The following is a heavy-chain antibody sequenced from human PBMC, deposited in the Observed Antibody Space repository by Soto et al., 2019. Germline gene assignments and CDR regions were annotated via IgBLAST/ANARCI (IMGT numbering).Heavy chain of an antibody. D-gene: IGHD5-18*01. CDR1: GGSFSGYY. J-gene: IGHJ6*03. CDR2: INHSGST. V-gene: IGHV4-34*01. Sequence: PSETLSLTCAVYGGSFSGYYWSWIRQPPGKGLEWIGEINHSGSTNYNPSLKSRVTISVDTSKNQFSLKLSSVTAADTAVYYCARAALGEAIQLNYYYMDVWGKGTTVPVSS. CDR3: ARAALGEAIQLNYYYMDV.